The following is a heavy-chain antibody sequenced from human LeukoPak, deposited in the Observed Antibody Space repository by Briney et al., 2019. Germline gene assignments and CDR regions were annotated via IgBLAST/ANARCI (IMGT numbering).Heavy chain of an antibody. CDR2: VIPIFGTA. Sequence: GASVKVSCKASGGTFSSYAISWVRQAPGQGLEWMGGVIPIFGTANYAQKFQGRVTITTDESTSTAYMELSSLRSEDTATYYCAKSAAAGTEGYYYYYMDVWGKGTTVTVSS. CDR1: GGTFSSYA. J-gene: IGHJ6*03. V-gene: IGHV1-69*05. D-gene: IGHD6-13*01. CDR3: AKSAAAGTEGYYYYYMDV.